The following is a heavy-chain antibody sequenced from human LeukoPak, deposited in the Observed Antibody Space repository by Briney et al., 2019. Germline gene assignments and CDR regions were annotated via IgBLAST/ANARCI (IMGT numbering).Heavy chain of an antibody. CDR3: AKDRLYYYGSGSYFDY. CDR2: ISGSGGST. J-gene: IGHJ4*02. V-gene: IGHV3-23*01. CDR1: GFTFSNYA. D-gene: IGHD3-10*01. Sequence: PGGSLRLSCAASGFTFSNYAMSWILQAPGKGLEWVSAISGSGGSTYYADSVKGRFTISRDNSKNTLYLQMNSLRAEDTAVYYCAKDRLYYYGSGSYFDYWGQGTLVTVSS.